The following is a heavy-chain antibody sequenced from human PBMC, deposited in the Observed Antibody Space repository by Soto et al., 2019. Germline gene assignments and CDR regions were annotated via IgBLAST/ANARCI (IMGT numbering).Heavy chain of an antibody. Sequence: HPGGSLRLSCAVSGFIFSNYAMHWVRQAPGKGLEYVSAITRDGRNTYYADSVKGRFIISRDNSRSTLYLQMGSLRAEDMAVYYCARVFYDTGGNYYDYWGQGKMVTVSS. D-gene: IGHD3-22*01. CDR3: ARVFYDTGGNYYDY. V-gene: IGHV3-64*02. J-gene: IGHJ4*02. CDR1: GFIFSNYA. CDR2: ITRDGRNT.